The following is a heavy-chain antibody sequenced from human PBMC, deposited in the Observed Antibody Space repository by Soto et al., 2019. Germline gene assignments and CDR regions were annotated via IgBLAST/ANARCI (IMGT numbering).Heavy chain of an antibody. CDR2: IYSNGNT. Sequence: SETLSLTCTVSGGSLSTSSSYWGWIRQPPGKGLEWLGNIYSNGNTYYNPSLTSRVTISVDTSKNQFSLKLSSVTAADTAVYYCARLRIYCSGGSCYYYFDYWGQGPLVTVSS. CDR1: GGSLSTSSSY. J-gene: IGHJ4*02. D-gene: IGHD2-15*01. CDR3: ARLRIYCSGGSCYYYFDY. V-gene: IGHV4-39*01.